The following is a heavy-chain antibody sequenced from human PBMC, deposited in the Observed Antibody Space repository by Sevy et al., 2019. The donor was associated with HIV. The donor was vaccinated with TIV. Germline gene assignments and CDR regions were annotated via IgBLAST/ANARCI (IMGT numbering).Heavy chain of an antibody. CDR1: GFTFSSYA. V-gene: IGHV3-23*01. Sequence: GGALRLSCAASGFTFSSYAMNWVRQAPGKGLEWVSSISASGRSTYSAESVEGRFIISSDNSKNTLYLQMNRLRGDDTAVYYCSKGYCSGGSCPSDYYYYGMDVWGQGTTVTVSS. CDR3: SKGYCSGGSCPSDYYYYGMDV. D-gene: IGHD2-15*01. J-gene: IGHJ6*02. CDR2: ISASGRST.